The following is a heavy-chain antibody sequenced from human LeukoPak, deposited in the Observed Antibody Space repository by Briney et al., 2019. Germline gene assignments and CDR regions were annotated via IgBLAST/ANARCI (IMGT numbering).Heavy chain of an antibody. CDR1: GFTFSSYI. J-gene: IGHJ4*02. CDR2: ISSSSDYI. V-gene: IGHV3-21*01. Sequence: GGSLRFSCAASGFTFSSYIMNWVRQAPGKGLEWVSSISSSSDYIYYVDSVKGRFTISRDNAKKSLYLQMNSLRAEDTAVYYCARGNIKFDYWGQGTLVTVSS. CDR3: ARGNIKFDY.